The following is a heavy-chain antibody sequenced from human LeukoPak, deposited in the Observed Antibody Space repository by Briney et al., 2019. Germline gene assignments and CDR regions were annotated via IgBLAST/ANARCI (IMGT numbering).Heavy chain of an antibody. CDR1: GGCMSSYY. Sequence: SETLSLTCTVSGGCMSSYYWSWIRQPAGKGLEWIGRIYSSGTTNYNPSLKSRVTMSVDTSKNQFSLRLSSMTAADTAVYYCARTYNGNSHFDYWGQGTLVTVSS. J-gene: IGHJ4*02. V-gene: IGHV4-4*07. CDR2: IYSSGTT. CDR3: ARTYNGNSHFDY. D-gene: IGHD4-23*01.